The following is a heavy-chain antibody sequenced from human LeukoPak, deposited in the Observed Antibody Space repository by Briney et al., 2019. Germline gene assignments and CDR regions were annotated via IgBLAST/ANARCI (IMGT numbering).Heavy chain of an antibody. CDR2: ITSNGGST. V-gene: IGHV3-64*01. CDR1: GFTFSSYA. Sequence: AGGSLRLSCAASGFTFSSYAMHWVRQAPGKGLEYVSVITSNGGSTYYANSVKGRFTISRDNSENTLYLQMGSLRAEDMAVYYCARDRQTYYYMDVWGKGTTVTVSS. CDR3: ARDRQTYYYMDV. J-gene: IGHJ6*03.